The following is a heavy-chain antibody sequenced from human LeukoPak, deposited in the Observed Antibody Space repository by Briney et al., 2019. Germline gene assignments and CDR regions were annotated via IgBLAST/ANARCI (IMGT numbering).Heavy chain of an antibody. Sequence: SETLSLTCTVSGGSISSSSFYWAWIRQAPGKGLEWIGTIYYSGSTYYNPSLKSRVTISVDTSKNQFFLKLNSVTAADTAVYYCTRRTFQAPYYYYMDVWGKGTTVTVSS. CDR3: TRRTFQAPYYYYMDV. D-gene: IGHD3-16*01. V-gene: IGHV4-39*01. CDR1: GGSISSSSFY. CDR2: IYYSGST. J-gene: IGHJ6*03.